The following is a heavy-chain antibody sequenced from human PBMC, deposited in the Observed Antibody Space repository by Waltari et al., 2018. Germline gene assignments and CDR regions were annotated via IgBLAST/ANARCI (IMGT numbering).Heavy chain of an antibody. J-gene: IGHJ6*04. CDR3: TRFIFGMVEGLDV. D-gene: IGHD3-3*02. Sequence: QEQLVQSGVEVKKPGASVKVSCKASGYRFTVYYIHWVRQAPGQGLGGGGRIDPNTGDTDFAQQFQGRVTMTRATAISTVYMELSSLRSDDTAVYYCTRFIFGMVEGLDVWGKGTSVTVSS. V-gene: IGHV1-2*06. CDR1: GYRFTVYY. CDR2: IDPNTGDT.